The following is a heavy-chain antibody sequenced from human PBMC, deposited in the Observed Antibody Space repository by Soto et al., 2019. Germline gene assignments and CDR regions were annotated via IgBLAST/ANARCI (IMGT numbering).Heavy chain of an antibody. J-gene: IGHJ4*02. D-gene: IGHD2-21*02. CDR3: ARSIVVVTALDY. V-gene: IGHV1-3*01. Sequence: ASVKVSCKASGYTFSRYGISWVRQAPGQGLEWMGWINGYNGDTKYSQKFQGRVTITRDTSASTAYMELSSLRSEDTAVYYCARSIVVVTALDYWGQGTLXTSP. CDR1: GYTFSRYG. CDR2: INGYNGDT.